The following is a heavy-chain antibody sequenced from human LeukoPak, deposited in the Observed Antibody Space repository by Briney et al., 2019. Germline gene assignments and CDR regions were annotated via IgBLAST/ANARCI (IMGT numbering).Heavy chain of an antibody. V-gene: IGHV1-18*04. Sequence: ASVKVSCKASGYTFTSYGISWVRQAPGQGLEWMGWISAHSGNTNYAQELQGRVTMTTDTSTSTAYMELRSLRSDDTAVYYCARTLVGVSGGSFQILGDYGFDYWGQGTLVTVSS. J-gene: IGHJ4*02. CDR1: GYTFTSYG. D-gene: IGHD2-15*01. CDR3: ARTLVGVSGGSFQILGDYGFDY. CDR2: ISAHSGNT.